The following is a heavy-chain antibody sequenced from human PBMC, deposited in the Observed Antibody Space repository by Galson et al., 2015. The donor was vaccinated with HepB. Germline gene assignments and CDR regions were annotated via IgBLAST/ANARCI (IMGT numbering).Heavy chain of an antibody. Sequence: SVKVSCKASGYTFTSYGISWVRQAPGQGLEWMGWISAYNGNTNYAQKLQGRVTMTTDTSTSTAYMELRSLRSDDTAVYCCARDHPYGFWSGYYHYYYYGMDVWGQGTTVTVSS. CDR2: ISAYNGNT. J-gene: IGHJ6*02. CDR3: ARDHPYGFWSGYYHYYYYGMDV. D-gene: IGHD3-3*01. V-gene: IGHV1-18*04. CDR1: GYTFTSYG.